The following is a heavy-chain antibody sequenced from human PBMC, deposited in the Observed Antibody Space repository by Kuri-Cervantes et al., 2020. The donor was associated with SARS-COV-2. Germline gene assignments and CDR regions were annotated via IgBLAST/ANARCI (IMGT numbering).Heavy chain of an antibody. CDR1: GFTFSSYG. J-gene: IGHJ4*02. Sequence: GESLKISCAASGFTFSSYGMHWVRQAPGKGLEWVAVIWYDGSNKYYADSVKGRFTISRDNSKNTLYLQMNSLRAEDTAVYYCARVDCSSTSCYYDYWGQGTL. CDR3: ARVDCSSTSCYYDY. CDR2: IWYDGSNK. D-gene: IGHD2-2*01. V-gene: IGHV3-33*01.